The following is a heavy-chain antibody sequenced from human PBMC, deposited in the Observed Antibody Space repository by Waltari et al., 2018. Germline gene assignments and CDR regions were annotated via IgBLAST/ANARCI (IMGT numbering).Heavy chain of an antibody. J-gene: IGHJ4*02. CDR2: IYHSGST. CDR3: ARDQYYYGSGTGY. CDR1: GYSISTGSY. Sequence: QVQLQESGPGLVKPSATLSLTCAVSGYSISTGSYGGWIWQPPGTGLEWIGSIYHSGSTYYNPSLKSRVTISVDTSKNQFSLKLSSVTAADTAVYYCARDQYYYGSGTGYWGQGTLVTVSS. V-gene: IGHV4-38-2*02. D-gene: IGHD3-10*01.